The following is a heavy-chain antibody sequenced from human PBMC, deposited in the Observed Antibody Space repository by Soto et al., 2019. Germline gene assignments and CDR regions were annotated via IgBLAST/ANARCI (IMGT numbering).Heavy chain of an antibody. V-gene: IGHV4-59*08. Sequence: PSETLSLTCTVSGGSISSYYWSWIRQPPGKGLEWIGYIYYSGSTNYNPSLKSRVTISVDTSKNQFSLKLSSVTAADTAVYYCARHDYDYGDSATKFDPWGQGTLVTVSS. J-gene: IGHJ5*02. CDR1: GGSISSYY. D-gene: IGHD4-17*01. CDR2: IYYSGST. CDR3: ARHDYDYGDSATKFDP.